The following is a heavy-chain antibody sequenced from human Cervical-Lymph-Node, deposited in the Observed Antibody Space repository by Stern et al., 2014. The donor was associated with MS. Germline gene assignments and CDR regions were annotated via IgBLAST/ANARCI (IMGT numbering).Heavy chain of an antibody. V-gene: IGHV1-69*01. CDR2: IFPVFGTP. D-gene: IGHD6-13*01. CDR3: ALSSETSDRWYSLGYDL. J-gene: IGHJ5*02. Sequence: VQLVQSGAEGTKPGSSVKVSCKASGGTFSKFPSSWVRKAPGQGLEWMGGIFPVFGTPTYAQEFRGRVTITADVSTSTVYMELSSLRSDDTAVYYCALSSETSDRWYSLGYDLWGQGTLVTVSS. CDR1: GGTFSKFP.